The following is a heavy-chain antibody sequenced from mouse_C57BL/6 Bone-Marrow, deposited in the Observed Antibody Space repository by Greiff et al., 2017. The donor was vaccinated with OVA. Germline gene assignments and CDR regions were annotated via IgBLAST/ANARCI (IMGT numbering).Heavy chain of an antibody. V-gene: IGHV1-69*01. CDR2: IDPSDSYT. D-gene: IGHD2-10*01. Sequence: QVQLQQPGAELVMPGASVKLSCKASGYTFTSYWMHWVKQRPGQGLEWIGDIDPSDSYTNYNQKFKGKSTLTVDKASSTAYMQLRSLTSEDSAVYYCARRPYLGYFDVWGTGTTVTVSS. J-gene: IGHJ1*03. CDR3: ARRPYLGYFDV. CDR1: GYTFTSYW.